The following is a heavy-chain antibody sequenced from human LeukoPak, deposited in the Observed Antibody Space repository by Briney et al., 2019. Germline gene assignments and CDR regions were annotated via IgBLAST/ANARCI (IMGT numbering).Heavy chain of an antibody. D-gene: IGHD3-10*01. V-gene: IGHV3-48*01. CDR3: ARDRLLWFGESDY. Sequence: GGSLRLSCAASGFTFSSYSMNWVRQAPGKGLEWVSYISSSSSTIYYADSVKGRFTISRDNAKNSLYLQMNSLRAEDTAVYYCARDRLLWFGESDYWGQGTLVTVSS. J-gene: IGHJ4*02. CDR2: ISSSSSTI. CDR1: GFTFSSYS.